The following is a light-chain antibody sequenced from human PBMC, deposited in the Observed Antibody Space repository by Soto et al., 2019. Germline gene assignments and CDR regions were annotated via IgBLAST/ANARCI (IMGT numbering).Light chain of an antibody. Sequence: QSARTRAPSGTGAHGETRRITYTRSRSNIGAGYDIHWYQFLPGTAPKLLLYSFNKRPSGIPDRFSGSKSGTSASLAITGLQPEDETDYYCQSYDDSLSGSGVFGTGTKVTVL. V-gene: IGLV1-40*01. J-gene: IGLJ1*01. CDR1: RSNIGAGYD. CDR3: QSYDDSLSGSGV. CDR2: SFN.